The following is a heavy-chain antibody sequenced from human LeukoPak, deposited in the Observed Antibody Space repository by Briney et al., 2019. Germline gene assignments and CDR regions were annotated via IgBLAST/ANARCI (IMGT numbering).Heavy chain of an antibody. D-gene: IGHD6-13*01. V-gene: IGHV4-59*12. CDR1: GGSISSYY. Sequence: SETLSLTCTVSGGSISSYYWSWIRQPPGKGLEWIGYIYYSGSTNYNPSLKSRVTISVDTSKNQFSLKLSSVTAADTAVYYCARDGGLIAAAGPTGGLDDYWGQGTLVTVSS. J-gene: IGHJ4*02. CDR2: IYYSGST. CDR3: ARDGGLIAAAGPTGGLDDY.